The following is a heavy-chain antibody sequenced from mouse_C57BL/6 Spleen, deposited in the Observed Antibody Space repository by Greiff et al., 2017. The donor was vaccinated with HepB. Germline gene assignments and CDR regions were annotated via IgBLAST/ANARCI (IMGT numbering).Heavy chain of an antibody. CDR1: GYSFTGYY. D-gene: IGHD1-1*01. J-gene: IGHJ2*01. Sequence: EVKLQESGPELVKPGASVKISCKASGYSFTGYYMNWVKQSPEKSLEWIGEINPSTGGTTYNQKFKAKATLTVDKSSSTAYMQLKSLTSEDSAVYYCARYYYGSSYNFDYWGQGTTLTVSS. V-gene: IGHV1-42*01. CDR2: INPSTGGT. CDR3: ARYYYGSSYNFDY.